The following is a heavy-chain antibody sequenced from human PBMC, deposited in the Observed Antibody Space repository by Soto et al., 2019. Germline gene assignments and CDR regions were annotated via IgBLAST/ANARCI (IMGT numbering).Heavy chain of an antibody. J-gene: IGHJ5*02. CDR3: ARHGERTIRSLNWCDP. D-gene: IGHD7-27*01. V-gene: IGHV4-39*01. CDR2: MYYSGGT. Sequence: SETLSLTCTVSGGSISSSSYFWGWIRQPPGKGLEWIGSMYYSGGTYYNPSLKSRVTISVDTSNNQFSLKLSSVTAADTAVYCCARHGERTIRSLNWCDPWAQGTLVTVSS. CDR1: GGSISSSSYF.